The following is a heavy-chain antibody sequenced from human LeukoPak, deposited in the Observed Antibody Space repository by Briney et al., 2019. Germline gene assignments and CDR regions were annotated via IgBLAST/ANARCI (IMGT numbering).Heavy chain of an antibody. CDR3: ATDPGEWEPI. CDR2: IKSKTDGGTS. D-gene: IGHD1-26*01. V-gene: IGHV3-15*01. CDR1: GLTFINAW. Sequence: GGSLRLSCATSGLTFINAWMSWFRQAPGKGLEWVGRIKSKTDGGTSDYAAPVQGRFTISRDDSKNTLYLQMNSLKIEDTAVYYCATDPGEWEPIWGQGTMVTVSS. J-gene: IGHJ3*02.